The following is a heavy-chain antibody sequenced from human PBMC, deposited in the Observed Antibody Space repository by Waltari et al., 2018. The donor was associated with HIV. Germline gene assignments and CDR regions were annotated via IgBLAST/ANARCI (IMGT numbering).Heavy chain of an antibody. V-gene: IGHV1-18*01. Sequence: QVQLVQYGAEVKKPGASVKVSCKASGYTFTSWVTSWVRQAPGQGLEWMGWSSAYNGNTNYAQKLQGRVSMTTDTSTGTAYIELRSLRSDDTAVYYGARYWRYSGLYYFDYLGEGTLVTVSS. CDR2: SSAYNGNT. CDR3: ARYWRYSGLYYFDY. CDR1: GYTFTSWV. J-gene: IGHJ4*02. D-gene: IGHD2-8*02.